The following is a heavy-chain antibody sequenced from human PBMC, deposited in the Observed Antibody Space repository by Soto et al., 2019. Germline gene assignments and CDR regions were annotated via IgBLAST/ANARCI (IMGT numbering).Heavy chain of an antibody. CDR3: ARGPSGSHWYFDL. Sequence: QVQLQESGPGLVKPSQTLSLTCTVSGGSISSGGYYWSWIRQHPGKGLEWIGYIYYSGSTYYNPSLTGRVSISVDTSKNQFSLKLSSVTAADTAVYYCARGPSGSHWYFDLWGRGTLVTVSS. D-gene: IGHD3-10*01. CDR2: IYYSGST. J-gene: IGHJ2*01. CDR1: GGSISSGGYY. V-gene: IGHV4-31*03.